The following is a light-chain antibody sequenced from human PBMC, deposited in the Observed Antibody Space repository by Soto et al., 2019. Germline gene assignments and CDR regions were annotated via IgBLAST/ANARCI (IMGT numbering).Light chain of an antibody. CDR3: QQYYSIPYT. J-gene: IGKJ2*01. CDR1: QTFLYSSNIKNY. V-gene: IGKV4-1*01. Sequence: DIVMIQSPDSLAVSLGERATINCKSSQTFLYSSNIKNYLAWYQQKPGQPPKLLIYWASTRESGVPDRFSGSGSGTDFTLTITNLQAEDAAVYYCQQYYSIPYTFGQGTKLEIK. CDR2: WAS.